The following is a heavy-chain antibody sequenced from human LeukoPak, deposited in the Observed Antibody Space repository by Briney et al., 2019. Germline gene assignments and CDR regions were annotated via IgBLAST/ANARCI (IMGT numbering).Heavy chain of an antibody. Sequence: SETLSLTCTVSGGSISGYYWSWIRQPPGKGLEWIGEINHSGSTNYNPSLKSRVTISVNTSKNQFSLKLSSVTAADTAVYYCATYYGDDSNWFDPWGQGTLVTVSS. CDR1: GGSISGYY. CDR3: ATYYGDDSNWFDP. J-gene: IGHJ5*02. D-gene: IGHD4-17*01. CDR2: INHSGST. V-gene: IGHV4-34*01.